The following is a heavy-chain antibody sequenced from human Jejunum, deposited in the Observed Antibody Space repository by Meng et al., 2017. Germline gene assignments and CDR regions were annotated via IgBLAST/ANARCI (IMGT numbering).Heavy chain of an antibody. J-gene: IGHJ4*01. CDR3: ARGRLAYFDY. CDR2: IYFSGTT. CDR1: GGSITSGNYY. D-gene: IGHD6-19*01. V-gene: IGHV4-61*01. Sequence: SETLSLTCTVSGGSITSGNYYWSWIRQPPGKGLEWIGYIYFSGTTNYNPSLKSRVTISVDTSKNQFSLKLNSVIAADTAVYSCARGRLAYFDYWGHGTLVTVSS.